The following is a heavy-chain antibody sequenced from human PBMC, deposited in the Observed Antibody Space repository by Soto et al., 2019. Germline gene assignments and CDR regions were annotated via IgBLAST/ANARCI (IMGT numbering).Heavy chain of an antibody. CDR1: GFTFSSYG. Sequence: QVQLVESVGGVVQPGRSLRLSCAASGFTFSSYGMHWVRQAPGEGLEWVAVIWYDGSNKYYADSVKGRFTISRDNSKNTLYLQMNSLRAEDTAVYYCAAGAYYFDYWGQGTLVTVSS. D-gene: IGHD3-10*01. J-gene: IGHJ4*02. CDR2: IWYDGSNK. CDR3: AAGAYYFDY. V-gene: IGHV3-33*01.